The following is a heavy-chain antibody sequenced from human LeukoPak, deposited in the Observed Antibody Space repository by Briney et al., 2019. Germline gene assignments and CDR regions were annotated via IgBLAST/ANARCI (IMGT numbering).Heavy chain of an antibody. V-gene: IGHV1-3*01. CDR1: GYTFTNYA. Sequence: GASVKVSCKASGYTFTNYAVHWVRQAPGQRLEWMGWINAGIGNTKYSLKIQGRVTITRDTSASTAYMELSSLRSEDTAVYYCARSPVPAAIFDYWGQGSLVTVSS. CDR3: ARSPVPAAIFDY. J-gene: IGHJ4*02. D-gene: IGHD2-2*01. CDR2: INAGIGNT.